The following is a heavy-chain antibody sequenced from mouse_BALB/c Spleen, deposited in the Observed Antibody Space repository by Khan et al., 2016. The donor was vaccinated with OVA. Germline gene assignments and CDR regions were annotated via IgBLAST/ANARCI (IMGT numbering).Heavy chain of an antibody. CDR1: GYTFVNYW. J-gene: IGHJ2*01. D-gene: IGHD1-1*01. CDR3: TILGYSCGTTFVY. Sequence: QIQLVQSGAELAKPGASVKMSCKASGYTFVNYWMHWIKQRPGQGLEWIGYINPSTGYTDYNQKFKDKATLTADKSSSTAYMQVSSLTSEDSAVYYCTILGYSCGTTFVYWGQGTTLTVSS. V-gene: IGHV1-7*01. CDR2: INPSTGYT.